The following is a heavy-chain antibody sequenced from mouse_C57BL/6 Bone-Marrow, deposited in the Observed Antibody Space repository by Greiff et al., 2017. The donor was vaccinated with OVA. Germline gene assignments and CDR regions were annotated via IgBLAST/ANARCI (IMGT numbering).Heavy chain of an antibody. V-gene: IGHV1-15*01. D-gene: IGHD1-1*01. CDR2: IDPETGGT. Sequence: QVQLQQPGAELVRPGASVTLSCKASGYTFTDYEMHWVKQTPVHGLEWIGAIDPETGGTAYNQKFKGKAILTADKSSSTAYMELRSLTSEDSAVYYCTRFYYYGSSYDWFAYWGQGTLVTVSA. CDR3: TRFYYYGSSYDWFAY. CDR1: GYTFTDYE. J-gene: IGHJ3*01.